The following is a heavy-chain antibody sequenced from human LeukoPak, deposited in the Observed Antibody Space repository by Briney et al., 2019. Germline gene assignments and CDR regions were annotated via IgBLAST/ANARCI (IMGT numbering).Heavy chain of an antibody. CDR3: ASSKDHYCRY. CDR1: GFTFSSYS. J-gene: IGHJ4*02. V-gene: IGHV3-7*05. Sequence: GGSLRLSCAASGFTFSSYSMNWVRQTPGKGLQWVASIHQDAGEKQYLDSVRGRFTISRDNAKSSLYLQMNSLTVDDTGIYYCASSKDHYCRYWGQGTLVTVSS. CDR2: IHQDAGEK.